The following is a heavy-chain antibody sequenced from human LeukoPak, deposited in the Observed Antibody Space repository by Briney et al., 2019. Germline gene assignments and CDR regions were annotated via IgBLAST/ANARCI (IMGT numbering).Heavy chain of an antibody. CDR1: GGTFSSYA. CDR3: ARDKDGYNFDAFDI. D-gene: IGHD5-24*01. J-gene: IGHJ3*02. Sequence: SVKVSCKASGGTFSSYAINWVRQAPGQGLEWMGGIIPIFDTTNYAQNFQGRVTITADKSTNTAYMELSSLRSEDTAVYYCARDKDGYNFDAFDIWGQGTMVTVSS. CDR2: IIPIFDTT. V-gene: IGHV1-69*06.